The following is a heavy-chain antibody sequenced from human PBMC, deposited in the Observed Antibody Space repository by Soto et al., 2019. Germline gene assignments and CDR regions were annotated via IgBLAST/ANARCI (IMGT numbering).Heavy chain of an antibody. J-gene: IGHJ4*02. V-gene: IGHV1-69*13. CDR2: IIPIFGTA. CDR3: ASRENRIEYSSSSASDY. CDR1: GGTFSSYA. D-gene: IGHD6-6*01. Sequence: ASVKVSCKASGGTFSSYAISWVRQAPGQGLEWMGGIIPIFGTANYAQKFQGRVTITADESTSTAYMELSSLRSEDTAVYYCASRENRIEYSSSSASDYWGQGTLVTVSS.